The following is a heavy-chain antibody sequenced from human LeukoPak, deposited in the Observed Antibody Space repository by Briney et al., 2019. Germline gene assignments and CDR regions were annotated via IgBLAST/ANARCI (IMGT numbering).Heavy chain of an antibody. V-gene: IGHV4-39*01. CDR1: GGSISSSSYY. Sequence: SETLSLTCTVSGGSISSSSYYWGWIRQPPGKGLEWIGSIYYSGSTYYNPSLKSRVTISVDTSKNQFSLKLSSVTAADTAVYYCARIIAAAGTRLENWGQGTLVTVSS. J-gene: IGHJ4*02. CDR2: IYYSGST. D-gene: IGHD6-13*01. CDR3: ARIIAAAGTRLEN.